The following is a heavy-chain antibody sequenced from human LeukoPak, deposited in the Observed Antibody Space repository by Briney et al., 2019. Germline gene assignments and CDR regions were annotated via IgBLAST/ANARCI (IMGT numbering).Heavy chain of an antibody. CDR3: VSFYETY. D-gene: IGHD2/OR15-2a*01. Sequence: GGSLRLSCAASGFTFSGYWMTWVRQAPGKGLEWVANIKQDGSEKYYVDSVKGRFTISKDNAKNTVYLQMNSLRAEDTAVYYCVSFYETYWGRGTLVTVSS. J-gene: IGHJ4*02. CDR2: IKQDGSEK. CDR1: GFTFSGYW. V-gene: IGHV3-7*01.